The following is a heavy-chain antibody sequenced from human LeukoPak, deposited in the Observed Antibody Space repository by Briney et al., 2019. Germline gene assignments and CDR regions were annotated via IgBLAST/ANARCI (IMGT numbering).Heavy chain of an antibody. J-gene: IGHJ6*03. D-gene: IGHD1-26*01. Sequence: SVKVSCKASGGTFSSYAISWVRQAPGQGLEWMGGIIPIFGTANYAQKFQGRVTITADESTSPAYMELSSLRSEDTAVYYCARPYSGSYYRSNYYYYMDVWGKGTTVTVSS. V-gene: IGHV1-69*01. CDR2: IIPIFGTA. CDR3: ARPYSGSYYRSNYYYYMDV. CDR1: GGTFSSYA.